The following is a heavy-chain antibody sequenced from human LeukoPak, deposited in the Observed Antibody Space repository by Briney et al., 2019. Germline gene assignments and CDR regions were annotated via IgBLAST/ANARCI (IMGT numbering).Heavy chain of an antibody. D-gene: IGHD3-10*01. Sequence: PGGSLRLSCAASGFTVSNNFMNWVRQAPGKGLEWVSLIYNDGSTYYAESVKGRFTISRDNSKNTLYLQMNNLRPEDTAVYYCARDAGALTCWGQGTLVTVSS. CDR1: GFTVSNNF. CDR2: IYNDGST. J-gene: IGHJ4*02. CDR3: ARDAGALTC. V-gene: IGHV3-66*01.